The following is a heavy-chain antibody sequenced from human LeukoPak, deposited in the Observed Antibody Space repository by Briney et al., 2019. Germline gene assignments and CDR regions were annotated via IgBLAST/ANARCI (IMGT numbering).Heavy chain of an antibody. D-gene: IGHD6-13*01. V-gene: IGHV3-23*01. J-gene: IGHJ4*02. Sequence: PGGSLRLSCAASGFTFSSYAMSWVRQAPGKGLEWVSAISGSGGSTYYADSVKGRFTISRDNSKNTLYLQMNSLRAEDTAVYYCAKAPKGYSSSWYDYWGQGTLVTVSS. CDR1: GFTFSSYA. CDR3: AKAPKGYSSSWYDY. CDR2: ISGSGGST.